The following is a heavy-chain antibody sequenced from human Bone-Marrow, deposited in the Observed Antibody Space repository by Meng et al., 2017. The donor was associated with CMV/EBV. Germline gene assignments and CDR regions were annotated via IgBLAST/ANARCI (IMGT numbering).Heavy chain of an antibody. Sequence: ASVKVSCKASGYTFTSYYMHWVRQAPGQGLEWMGIINPSGGSTSYAQKFQGRVTMTRDTSTSTVYMELSSLRSEDTAVYYCARDPRLHDSGSYEGPSNYFAYWGQGTLVTVSS. CDR1: GYTFTSYY. J-gene: IGHJ4*02. CDR2: INPSGGST. CDR3: ARDPRLHDSGSYEGPSNYFAY. V-gene: IGHV1-46*01. D-gene: IGHD1-26*01.